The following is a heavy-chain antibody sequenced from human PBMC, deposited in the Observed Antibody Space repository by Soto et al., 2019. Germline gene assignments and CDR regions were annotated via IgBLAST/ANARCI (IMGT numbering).Heavy chain of an antibody. V-gene: IGHV3-23*01. CDR2: ITGSGDTT. CDR3: VKRYNWTPPDL. CDR1: GFTFSNYG. D-gene: IGHD1-20*01. Sequence: GGSLRLSCAASGFTFSNYGLTWVRQAPGKGLEWVSDITGSGDTTYYADSVKGRLIISIDNSKRTLFLQMSSLRVEDTAIYYCVKRYNWTPPDLWGQGTLVSVSS. J-gene: IGHJ5*02.